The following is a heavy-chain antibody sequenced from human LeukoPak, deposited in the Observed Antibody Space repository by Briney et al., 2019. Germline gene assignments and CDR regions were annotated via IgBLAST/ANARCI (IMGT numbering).Heavy chain of an antibody. CDR3: ARHARSSSWAYDY. CDR2: IYYSGST. CDR1: GGSFSGYY. V-gene: IGHV4-59*01. J-gene: IGHJ4*02. Sequence: PSETLSLTCAVYGGSFSGYYWSWIRQPPGKGLEWIGYIYYSGSTNYNPSLKSRVTISVDTSKNQFSLKLSSVTAADTAVYYCARHARSSSWAYDYWGQGTLVTVSS. D-gene: IGHD6-13*01.